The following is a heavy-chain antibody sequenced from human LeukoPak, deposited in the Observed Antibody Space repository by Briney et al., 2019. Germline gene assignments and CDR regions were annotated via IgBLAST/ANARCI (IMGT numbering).Heavy chain of an antibody. CDR2: INWNGGST. V-gene: IGHV3-20*04. Sequence: GGSLRLSCAASGFTFDDYGMSWVRQAPGKGLEWVSGINWNGGSTGYTDSVKGRFTISRDNSKNTLYLQMNSLRAEDTAVYYCARDGEQWLLDYWGQGTLVTVSS. CDR3: ARDGEQWLLDY. J-gene: IGHJ4*02. CDR1: GFTFDDYG. D-gene: IGHD6-19*01.